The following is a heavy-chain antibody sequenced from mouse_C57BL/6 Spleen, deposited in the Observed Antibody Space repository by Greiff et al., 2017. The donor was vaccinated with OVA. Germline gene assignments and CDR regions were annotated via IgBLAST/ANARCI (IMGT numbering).Heavy chain of an antibody. D-gene: IGHD1-1*01. V-gene: IGHV1-50*01. Sequence: QVQLQQPGAELVKPGASVKLSCKASGYTFTSYWMQWVKQRPGQGLEWIGEIDPSDSYTNYTQKFKGKATLTVDTSASTAYMQLSILTSEDSAVYECASAGVLRDYYAMDDWGQGTSVTVSS. CDR1: GYTFTSYW. CDR2: IDPSDSYT. J-gene: IGHJ4*01. CDR3: ASAGVLRDYYAMDD.